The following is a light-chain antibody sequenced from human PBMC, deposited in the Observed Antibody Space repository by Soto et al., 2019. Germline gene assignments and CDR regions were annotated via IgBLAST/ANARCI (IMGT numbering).Light chain of an antibody. J-gene: IGLJ3*02. CDR3: CSFTSGGTWV. CDR1: SSDVGTYNF. CDR2: DVS. V-gene: IGLV2-23*02. Sequence: QSALTQPASVSGSPGQSITICCTGTSSDVGTYNFVSWYQQHPGQAPKLMIFDVSERPSGLSNRFSGSKSGNTASLTISGLRAEDEADYYCCSFTSGGTWVFGGGTKVTVL.